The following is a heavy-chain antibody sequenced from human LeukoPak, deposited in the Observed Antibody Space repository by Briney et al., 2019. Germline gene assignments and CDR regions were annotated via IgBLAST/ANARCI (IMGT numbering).Heavy chain of an antibody. V-gene: IGHV3-21*04. CDR3: ARDRSRWELERGAFDI. CDR2: IRSSSSYI. D-gene: IGHD1-26*01. Sequence: GGSLRLSCAASGFTFSSYSMNWVRQAPGKGLEWVSSIRSSSSYIYYADSVKGRFTISRDNAKNSLYLQMNSLRAEDTAVYYCARDRSRWELERGAFDIWGQGTMVTVSS. CDR1: GFTFSSYS. J-gene: IGHJ3*02.